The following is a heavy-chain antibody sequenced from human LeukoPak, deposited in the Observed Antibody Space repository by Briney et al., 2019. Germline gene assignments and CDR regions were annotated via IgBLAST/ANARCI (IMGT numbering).Heavy chain of an antibody. CDR1: GFTFSSYS. V-gene: IGHV3-21*01. CDR3: ARADYYDSSGYPY. Sequence: PGGSLRLSCAASGFTFSSYSMNWVRQAPGKGLEWVSSISSSSSYIYYADSVKGRFTISRDNAKNSLYLQMNRLRAGDTAVYYCARADYYDSSGYPYWGQGTLVTVSS. D-gene: IGHD3-22*01. J-gene: IGHJ4*02. CDR2: ISSSSSYI.